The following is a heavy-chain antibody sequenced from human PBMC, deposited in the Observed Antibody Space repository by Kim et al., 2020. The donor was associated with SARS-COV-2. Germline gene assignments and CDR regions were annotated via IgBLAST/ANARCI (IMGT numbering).Heavy chain of an antibody. D-gene: IGHD6-13*01. J-gene: IGHJ6*02. Sequence: GGSLRLSCAASGFTFSSYWMSWVRQAPGKGLEWVANIKQDGSEKYYVDSVKGLFTISRDNAKNSLYLQMNSLRAEDTAVYYCARALPGYSSSWYVSFYYYYGMDVWGQGTTVTVSS. V-gene: IGHV3-7*04. CDR2: IKQDGSEK. CDR1: GFTFSSYW. CDR3: ARALPGYSSSWYVSFYYYYGMDV.